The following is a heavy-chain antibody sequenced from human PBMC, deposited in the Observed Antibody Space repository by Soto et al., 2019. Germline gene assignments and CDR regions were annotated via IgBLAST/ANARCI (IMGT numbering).Heavy chain of an antibody. Sequence: EVQLVESGGGLVQPGGSLRLSCAASGFTFSTYNMNWVRQAAGQGLEWVSYISSSRSNIDYADSVKGRFTISRDNAKNSLYLQMNSLRTEDTAVYYCAREYCSSTSCLFDYWGQGTLVTVSS. D-gene: IGHD2-2*01. CDR2: ISSSRSNI. V-gene: IGHV3-48*01. CDR3: AREYCSSTSCLFDY. J-gene: IGHJ4*02. CDR1: GFTFSTYN.